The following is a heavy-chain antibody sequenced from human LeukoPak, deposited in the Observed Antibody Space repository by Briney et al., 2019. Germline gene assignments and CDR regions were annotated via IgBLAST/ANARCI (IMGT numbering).Heavy chain of an antibody. CDR1: GYSFTSYA. D-gene: IGHD1-26*01. Sequence: ASVKVSCKASGYSFTSYAMHWVRQAPGQRLERMRWINAGNGNTKYSQKFQGRVTMTEDTSTDTAYMELSSLRSEDTAVYYCATGNSGTYLGFVEYFHHWGQGTLVTVSS. CDR3: ATGNSGTYLGFVEYFHH. CDR2: INAGNGNT. V-gene: IGHV1-3*01. J-gene: IGHJ1*01.